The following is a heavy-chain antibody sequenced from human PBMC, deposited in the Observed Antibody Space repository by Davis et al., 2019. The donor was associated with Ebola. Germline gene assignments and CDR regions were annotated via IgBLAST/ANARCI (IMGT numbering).Heavy chain of an antibody. Sequence: PGGSLRLSCAASGFTFSSYAMHWVRQAPGKGLEWVAVISYDGSNKYYADSVKGRFTISRDNSKNTLYLQMNSLRAEDTAVYYCARGNPMTFDYWGQGTLVTVSS. J-gene: IGHJ4*02. CDR2: ISYDGSNK. D-gene: IGHD1-14*01. V-gene: IGHV3-30-3*01. CDR3: ARGNPMTFDY. CDR1: GFTFSSYA.